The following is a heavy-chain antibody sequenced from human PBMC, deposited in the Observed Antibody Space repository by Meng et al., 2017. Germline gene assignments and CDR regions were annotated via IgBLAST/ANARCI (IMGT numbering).Heavy chain of an antibody. V-gene: IGHV1-2*06. Sequence: ASVKVSCKASGYTFTGYYMHWVRQAPGQGLEWMGRINPNSGGTNYAQKFQGRVTMTRDTSISTAYMEPSRLRSDDTAVYYCARDLIRYYYDSSGYFFGYWGQGTLVTVSS. D-gene: IGHD3-22*01. CDR2: INPNSGGT. J-gene: IGHJ4*02. CDR3: ARDLIRYYYDSSGYFFGY. CDR1: GYTFTGYY.